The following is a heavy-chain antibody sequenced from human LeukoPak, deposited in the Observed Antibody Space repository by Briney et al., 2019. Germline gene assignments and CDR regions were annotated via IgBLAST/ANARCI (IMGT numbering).Heavy chain of an antibody. CDR2: INHSGST. J-gene: IGHJ6*02. CDR1: GGSFSGYY. D-gene: IGHD3-3*01. V-gene: IGHV4-34*01. Sequence: SETLSLTCAVYGGSFSGYYWSWIRQPPGKGLEWIGEINHSGSTNYNPSLKSRVTISVDTSKNQFSLKLSSVTAADTAVYYCARGPRGLRFLEWLPVGGMDVWGQGTTVTVSS. CDR3: ARGPRGLRFLEWLPVGGMDV.